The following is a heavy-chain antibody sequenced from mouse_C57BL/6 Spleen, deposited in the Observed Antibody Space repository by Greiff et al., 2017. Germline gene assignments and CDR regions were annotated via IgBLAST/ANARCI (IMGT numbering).Heavy chain of an antibody. Sequence: EVQVVESGGDLVKPGGSLKLSCAASGFTFSSYGMSWVRQTPDKRLEWVATISSGGSYTYYPDSVKGRFTISRDNAKNTLYLQMSSLKSEDTAMYYCASNWVDYFDYWGQGTTLTVSS. D-gene: IGHD4-1*01. J-gene: IGHJ2*01. V-gene: IGHV5-6*01. CDR2: ISSGGSYT. CDR1: GFTFSSYG. CDR3: ASNWVDYFDY.